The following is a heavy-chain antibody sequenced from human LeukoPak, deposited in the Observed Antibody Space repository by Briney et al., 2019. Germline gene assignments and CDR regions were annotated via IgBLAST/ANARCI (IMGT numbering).Heavy chain of an antibody. Sequence: GGSLRLSCAASGFTFSSYAMHWVRQAPGKGLEWVAVISYDGSNKYYADSVKGRFTISRDNSKNTLYLQMNSLRAEDTAVYYCARVGWTMVRGAPYYYYYMDAWGKGTTVTISS. CDR1: GFTFSSYA. CDR3: ARVGWTMVRGAPYYYYYMDA. J-gene: IGHJ6*03. V-gene: IGHV3-30*04. D-gene: IGHD3-10*01. CDR2: ISYDGSNK.